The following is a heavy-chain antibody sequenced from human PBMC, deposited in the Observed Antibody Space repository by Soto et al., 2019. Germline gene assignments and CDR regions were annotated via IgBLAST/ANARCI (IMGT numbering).Heavy chain of an antibody. CDR1: GFTFSKYG. J-gene: IGHJ6*02. CDR3: ANDRAWKSGRYYYGMDV. Sequence: QVQLVESGGGDVQPGRSLRLSCAASGFTFSKYGMHWVRQVPGKGLEWVAAISSDGSSQHFADSVKGRFTISRDNSGNTLYLHMNSLTTEDTALYYCANDRAWKSGRYYYGMDVWGQGTTVTVSS. V-gene: IGHV3-30*18. CDR2: ISSDGSSQ. D-gene: IGHD3-10*01.